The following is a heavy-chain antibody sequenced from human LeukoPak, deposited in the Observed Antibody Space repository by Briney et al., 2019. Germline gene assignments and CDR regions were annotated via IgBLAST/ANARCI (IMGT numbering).Heavy chain of an antibody. D-gene: IGHD4-11*01. J-gene: IGHJ6*02. Sequence: SETLSLTCAVYGGSFSGYYWSWIRQPPGKGLEWIGEINHSGSTNYNPSLKSRVTISVDTSKNQFSLKLSSVTAAGTAVYYCARVAVTNYYYYGMDVWGQGTTVTVSS. CDR2: INHSGST. CDR3: ARVAVTNYYYYGMDV. CDR1: GGSFSGYY. V-gene: IGHV4-34*01.